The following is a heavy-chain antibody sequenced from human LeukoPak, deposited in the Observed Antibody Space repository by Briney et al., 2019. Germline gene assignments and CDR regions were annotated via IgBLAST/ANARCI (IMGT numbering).Heavy chain of an antibody. Sequence: GVSLRLFCAASGFTFSSYAMNWVRQASGKGLEGVLAISGSGGSTFYADSVKGRCPISRDNSKNTLYLQMNPLRAEDTAVYYCARDEWCDPWGEGTLVTVPS. CDR3: ARDEWCDP. V-gene: IGHV3-23*01. CDR2: ISGSGGST. J-gene: IGHJ5*02. CDR1: GFTFSSYA.